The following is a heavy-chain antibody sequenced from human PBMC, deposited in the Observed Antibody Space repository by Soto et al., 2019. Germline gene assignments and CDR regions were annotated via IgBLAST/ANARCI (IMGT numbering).Heavy chain of an antibody. CDR1: GGPTRSSSHY. J-gene: IGHJ4*02. D-gene: IGHD1-1*01. CDR2: IDESGDS. CDR3: AREGGYVDY. Sequence: PSETLSLTCTVSGGPTRSSSHYWGWIRQSPGTGLEWIGSIDESGDSYYNPSLKSRVTISVDTSKNQFSLKLISVTGADSAIYYCAREGGYVDYWGQGTLVTVSS. V-gene: IGHV4-39*02.